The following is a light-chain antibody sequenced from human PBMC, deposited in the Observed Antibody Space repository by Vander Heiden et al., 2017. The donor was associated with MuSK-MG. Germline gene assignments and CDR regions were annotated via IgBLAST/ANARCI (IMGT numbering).Light chain of an antibody. V-gene: IGKV3-11*01. Sequence: VLPQSPATLSLSPGERATLSCRASQSVSSYLAWYQQKPGQAPRLLIYDASNRATGIPARFSGSGSGTDFTLTISSLEPEDFAVYYCQQRSNWPPFGGGTKVEIK. CDR2: DAS. CDR3: QQRSNWPP. CDR1: QSVSSY. J-gene: IGKJ4*01.